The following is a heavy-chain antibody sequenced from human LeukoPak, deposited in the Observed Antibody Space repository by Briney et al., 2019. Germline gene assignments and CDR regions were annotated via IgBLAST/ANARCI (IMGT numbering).Heavy chain of an antibody. J-gene: IGHJ5*02. CDR1: GGSISSSPYY. Sequence: SETLSLTCTVSGGSISSSPYYWGWIRQPPGKGLEWIGTIYYSGSTYYNPSLKSRVTISVDTSKNQFSLKLTSATAADTAVYYCARPVPSRLGWFDPWGQGTLVTVSS. V-gene: IGHV4-39*01. CDR2: IYYSGST. D-gene: IGHD1-1*01. CDR3: ARPVPSRLGWFDP.